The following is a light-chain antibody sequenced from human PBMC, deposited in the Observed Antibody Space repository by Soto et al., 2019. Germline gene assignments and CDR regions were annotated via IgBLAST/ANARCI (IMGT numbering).Light chain of an antibody. CDR3: GLWDSSLGDYV. CDR2: DDN. CDR1: SSNIGGNS. J-gene: IGLJ1*01. V-gene: IGLV1-51*01. Sequence: QSVMTQPPSVSAAPGQKVTISCSGSSSNIGGNSVYWYQQLPGTAPKLLIYDDNKRPSGIPGRFSGSKSGTSATLGITGFQAGDEADYYCGLWDSSLGDYVFGTGTKLTVL.